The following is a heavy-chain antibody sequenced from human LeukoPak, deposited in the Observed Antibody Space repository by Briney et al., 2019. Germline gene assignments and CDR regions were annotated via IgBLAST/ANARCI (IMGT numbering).Heavy chain of an antibody. D-gene: IGHD1-26*01. CDR3: AKYRTGPPYGLDV. CDR1: GGSISSSSYY. J-gene: IGHJ6*02. CDR2: VSGSGGSI. Sequence: PSETLSLTCTVSGGSISSSSYYWGWIRQPPGKGLEWVSGVSGSGGSIWYAESVKGRFTISRDNSKNTLYLQMNRLRAEDTATYYCAKYRTGPPYGLDVWGQGTTVTVSS. V-gene: IGHV3-23*01.